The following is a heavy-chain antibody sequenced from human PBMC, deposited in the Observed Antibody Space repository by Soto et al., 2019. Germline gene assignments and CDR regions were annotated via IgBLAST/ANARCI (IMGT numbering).Heavy chain of an antibody. J-gene: IGHJ4*01. D-gene: IGHD3-3*01. CDR1: GFTCTSSA. V-gene: IGHV1-58*01. CDR3: AAAERFYDFWTIDY. Sequence: SVKVSCKASGFTCTSSAVQWVRQARGQRLEWIGWIVVGSGNTNYAQKFQERVTITRDMSTSTAYMELSSLRSEDTAVYYCAAAERFYDFWTIDYCAPGTLATVSS. CDR2: IVVGSGNT.